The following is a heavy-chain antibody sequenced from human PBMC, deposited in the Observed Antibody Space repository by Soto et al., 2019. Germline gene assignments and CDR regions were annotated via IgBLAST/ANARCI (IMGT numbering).Heavy chain of an antibody. CDR1: GGSVSSGSYY. CDR3: ARGGYDSGGYEPEIDY. J-gene: IGHJ4*02. CDR2: IYYSGST. V-gene: IGHV4-61*01. D-gene: IGHD3-22*01. Sequence: SETLSLTCTVSGGSVSSGSYYWSWIRQPPGKGLEWIGYIYYSGSTNYNPSLKSRVTISVDTSKNQFSLKLSSVTAADTAVYYCARGGYDSGGYEPEIDYWGQGALVTVSS.